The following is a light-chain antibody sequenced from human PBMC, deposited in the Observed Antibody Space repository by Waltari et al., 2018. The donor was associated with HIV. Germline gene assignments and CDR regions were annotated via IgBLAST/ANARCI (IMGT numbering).Light chain of an antibody. J-gene: IGKJ4*01. Sequence: MTQSPSSLSASVGDRVTITCRASQSISSSLAWYQQKPGQAPRLLIYGASTRATGIPARFSGSGSGTEFTLIISSLQSEDFAIYYCQQYNNWPPFTFGGGTRVEIK. CDR3: QQYNNWPPFT. CDR1: QSISSS. V-gene: IGKV3-15*01. CDR2: GAS.